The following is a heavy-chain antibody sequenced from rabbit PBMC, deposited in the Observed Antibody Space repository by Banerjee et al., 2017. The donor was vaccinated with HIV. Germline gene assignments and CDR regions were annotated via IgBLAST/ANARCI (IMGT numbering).Heavy chain of an antibody. CDR2: IYAGSSGST. CDR3: ARVTGSVWGVGFGL. CDR1: GFTISSGYD. V-gene: IGHV1S45*01. J-gene: IGHJ4*01. Sequence: QEQLVESGGGLVQPEGSLTLTCTASGFTISSGYDMCWVRQAPGKGLEWIACIYAGSSGSTYYASWVNGRFTIARTSSTTVTLQMTSLTAADTATYFCARVTGSVWGVGFGLRGPGTLVTVS. D-gene: IGHD4-1*01.